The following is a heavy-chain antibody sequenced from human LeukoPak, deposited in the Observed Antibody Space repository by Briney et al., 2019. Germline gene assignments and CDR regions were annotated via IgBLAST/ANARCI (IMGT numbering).Heavy chain of an antibody. Sequence: SETLSLTCTVYGGSISSSSYYWGWIRQPPGKGLVWIGSIYYSGSTNYNPSLKSRVTISVDTSKNQFSLKLSSVTAADTAVYYCARERDLLYYYYMDVWGKGTTVTVSS. CDR3: ARERDLLYYYYMDV. CDR1: GGSISSSSYY. D-gene: IGHD1-26*01. V-gene: IGHV4-39*07. CDR2: IYYSGST. J-gene: IGHJ6*03.